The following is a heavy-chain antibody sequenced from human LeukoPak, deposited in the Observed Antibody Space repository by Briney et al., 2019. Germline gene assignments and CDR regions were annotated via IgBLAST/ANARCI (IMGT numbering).Heavy chain of an antibody. J-gene: IGHJ4*02. CDR3: ATQVPPYDSSGYYLDY. D-gene: IGHD3-22*01. CDR1: GFTFSSYG. CDR2: IWYDGSNK. Sequence: GGSLRLSCAASGFTFSSYGMHWVRQAPGKGLEWVAVIWYDGSNKYYADSVRGRFTISRDNSKKTLYLQMHSLRAEETAVYYCATQVPPYDSSGYYLDYWGQGTLVTVSS. V-gene: IGHV3-33*01.